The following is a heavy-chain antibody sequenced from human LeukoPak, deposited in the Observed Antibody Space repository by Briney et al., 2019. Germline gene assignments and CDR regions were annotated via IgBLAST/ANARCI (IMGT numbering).Heavy chain of an antibody. CDR1: GFIFSSYG. D-gene: IGHD3-22*01. V-gene: IGHV3-30*02. CDR3: AKHDSSSDF. Sequence: PGGSLRLSCAASGFIFSSYGMHWVRQPPGKGLEWVAFIRSDGSDKYYAASVEGRFTISRDNSKNTLYLQMNSLRAEDTAVYYCAKHDSSSDFWGQGTLVTVSS. J-gene: IGHJ4*02. CDR2: IRSDGSDK.